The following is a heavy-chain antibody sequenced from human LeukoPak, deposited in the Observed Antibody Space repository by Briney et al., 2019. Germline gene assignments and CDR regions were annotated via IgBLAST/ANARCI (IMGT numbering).Heavy chain of an antibody. D-gene: IGHD3-10*01. CDR2: IRYDGSNK. CDR1: GFTFSSYG. CDR3: AKDRIEWFGELLSSFDF. J-gene: IGHJ4*02. V-gene: IGHV3-30*02. Sequence: PGGSLRLSCAASGFTFSSYGMHWVRQAPGKGLEWVAFIRYDGSNKYYADSVEGRFTISRDNSKNTLYLQMNSLRAEDTAVYYCAKDRIEWFGELLSSFDFWGQGTLVTVSS.